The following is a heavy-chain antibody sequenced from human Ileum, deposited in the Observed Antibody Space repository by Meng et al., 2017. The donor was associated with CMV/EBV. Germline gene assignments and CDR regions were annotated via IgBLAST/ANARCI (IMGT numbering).Heavy chain of an antibody. J-gene: IGHJ4*02. Sequence: QLQWQESGPGLVKPSQTLSLTCPVSGASISSSDYYWSWIRQPPGKGLEWIGYIHYSGSTYYNPSLKSRVTISEDTSKNQFSLKLNSVTAADTAVYYCARASYYDSSYFDNWGQGTLVTVSS. CDR3: ARASYYDSSYFDN. CDR1: GASISSSDYY. D-gene: IGHD3-22*01. CDR2: IHYSGST. V-gene: IGHV4-30-4*08.